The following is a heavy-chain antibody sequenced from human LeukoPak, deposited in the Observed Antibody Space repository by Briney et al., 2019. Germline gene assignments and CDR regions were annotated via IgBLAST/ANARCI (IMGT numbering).Heavy chain of an antibody. V-gene: IGHV3-23*01. J-gene: IGHJ4*02. Sequence: PRGSLRLSCAASGCTFSSYAMSWVRQAPGKGLEWVSAISGSGGSTYYADSVKGRFTISRDNSKNTLYLQVNSLRAEDTAVYYCAKGRVVPAAMSCWGQGTLVTVSS. CDR1: GCTFSSYA. D-gene: IGHD2-2*01. CDR3: AKGRVVPAAMSC. CDR2: ISGSGGST.